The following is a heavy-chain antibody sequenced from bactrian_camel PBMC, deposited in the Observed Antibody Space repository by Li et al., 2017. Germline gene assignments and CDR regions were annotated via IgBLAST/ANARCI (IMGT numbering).Heavy chain of an antibody. CDR1: GFTSSSYYTYY. V-gene: IGHV3-2*01. CDR2: IYSDGSTT. D-gene: IGHD1*01. J-gene: IGHJ4*01. Sequence: QAGGSLRLSCAASGFTSSSYYTYYMSWVRQAPGKGLEWVSSIYSDGSTTYYADSVKGRFTISLNNAKNTLYLQMNSLKPEDTAMYYCAATIVVVDIRRDLDESDFGYWGRQGTQVTVS.